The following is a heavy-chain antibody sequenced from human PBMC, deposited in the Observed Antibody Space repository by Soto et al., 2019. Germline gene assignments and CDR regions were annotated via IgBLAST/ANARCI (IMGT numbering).Heavy chain of an antibody. V-gene: IGHV4-39*01. CDR1: GDSISSSIYY. Sequence: QLQLQESGPGLVKPSETLSLTCTVSGDSISSSIYYWGWIRQPPGKGLEWIGTIYYSGSTFYNPSLKGLVTISVDTSKNQFSLRLSSVTAADTAVYYCASQAAVGTRRGACYFDYWGQGTLVTVSS. D-gene: IGHD6-13*01. CDR2: IYYSGST. CDR3: ASQAAVGTRRGACYFDY. J-gene: IGHJ4*02.